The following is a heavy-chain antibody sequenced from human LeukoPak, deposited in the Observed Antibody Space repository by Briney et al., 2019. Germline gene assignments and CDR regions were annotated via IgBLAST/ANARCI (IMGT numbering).Heavy chain of an antibody. V-gene: IGHV1-2*06. CDR2: INPNSGAA. Sequence: ASVKVSCRASGYTFTDYYVHWVRQAPGQGLEWMGRINPNSGAANSAQKFQGRVTMTRDTSISTAYMELSRLRSDDTAMYYCAKDHGYVGSNWFDPWGRGTLVTVSS. J-gene: IGHJ5*02. D-gene: IGHD3-10*01. CDR1: GYTFTDYY. CDR3: AKDHGYVGSNWFDP.